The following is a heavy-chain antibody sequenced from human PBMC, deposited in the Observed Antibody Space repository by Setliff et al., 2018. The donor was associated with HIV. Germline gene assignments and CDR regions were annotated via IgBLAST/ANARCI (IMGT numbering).Heavy chain of an antibody. CDR3: ARAKSWYYYMDV. CDR2: IRSKEYGGTT. D-gene: IGHD3-10*01. Sequence: GGSLRLSCRASGFTFGDYALSWVRQAPGKGLEWVGFIRSKEYGGTTEYAASVKGRFTISRDDSKSIAYLQMNSLKAEDTAVYYCARAKSWYYYMDVWGKGTTVTVSS. J-gene: IGHJ6*03. V-gene: IGHV3-49*04. CDR1: GFTFGDYA.